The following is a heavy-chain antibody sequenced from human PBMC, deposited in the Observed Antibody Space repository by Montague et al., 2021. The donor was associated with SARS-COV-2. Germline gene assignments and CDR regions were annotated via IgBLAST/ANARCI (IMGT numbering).Heavy chain of an antibody. CDR3: ARVGGNHYRYFDY. D-gene: IGHD1-26*01. CDR2: IYTSGST. J-gene: IGHJ4*02. CDR1: GDSVSSEIYY. V-gene: IGHV4-61*02. Sequence: TLSLTCTVSGDSVSSEIYYWSWIRQPAGKGLEWIGRIYTSGSTNYNPSLRSRVTISVDTSKNQFSLRLSSVTVADTAVYYCARVGGNHYRYFDYWGQGTLVTVSS.